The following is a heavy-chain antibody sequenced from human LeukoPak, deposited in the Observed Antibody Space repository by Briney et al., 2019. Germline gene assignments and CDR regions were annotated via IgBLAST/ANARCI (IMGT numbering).Heavy chain of an antibody. J-gene: IGHJ4*02. V-gene: IGHV3-74*01. CDR1: GFTFSTYC. CDR3: VRDFRSADY. Sequence: GGSLRLSCAASGFTFSTYCMHWVRQAPGKGPMWVSRICPDGTVANYADSVKARFIISRDNARNTVYLQMNSLRVEDTAVYYCVRDFRSADYWGQGTLVTVSS. CDR2: ICPDGTVA.